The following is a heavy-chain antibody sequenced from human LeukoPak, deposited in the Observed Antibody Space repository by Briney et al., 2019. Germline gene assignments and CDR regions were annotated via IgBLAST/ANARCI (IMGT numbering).Heavy chain of an antibody. CDR3: ARRAVYDSSGYYSYFDY. J-gene: IGHJ4*02. D-gene: IGHD3-22*01. CDR1: GFTFSTSA. CDR2: MSYDGSYK. V-gene: IGHV3-30*15. Sequence: GGSLRLSCAASGFTFSTSAMHWVRQAPGKGLEWVAVMSYDGSYKHYADSVKGRFTISRDNSRNTLSLQMSSLRAEDTAVYYCARRAVYDSSGYYSYFDYWGQGTLVTVSS.